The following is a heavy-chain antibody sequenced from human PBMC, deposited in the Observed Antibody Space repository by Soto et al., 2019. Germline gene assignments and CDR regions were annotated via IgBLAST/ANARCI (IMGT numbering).Heavy chain of an antibody. CDR3: ARDPLPTRLPFDP. CDR1: GYTFTGYY. Sequence: ASVKVSCKASGYTFTGYYMHWVRQAPGQGLEWMGWINPNSGGTNYAQTFQGWVTMTRDTSISTVYMDLSRLRSDDTAVYYCARDPLPTRLPFDPWGQGTLVTVSS. J-gene: IGHJ5*02. D-gene: IGHD1-26*01. V-gene: IGHV1-2*04. CDR2: INPNSGGT.